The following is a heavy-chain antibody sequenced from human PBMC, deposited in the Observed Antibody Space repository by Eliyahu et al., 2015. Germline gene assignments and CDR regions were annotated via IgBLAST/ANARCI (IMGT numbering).Heavy chain of an antibody. J-gene: IGHJ3*02. CDR2: IYWDDDK. D-gene: IGHD3-3*01. V-gene: IGHV2-5*02. Sequence: QITLKESGPTLVKPTQTLTLTCTFSGFSLSTSGVGVGWIRQPPGKALEWLALIYWDDDKRYSPSLKSRLTITKDTSKNQVVLTMTNMDPVDTATYYCAHATTNTIFGVVIPNAFDIWGQGTMVTVSS. CDR3: AHATTNTIFGVVIPNAFDI. CDR1: GFSLSTSGVG.